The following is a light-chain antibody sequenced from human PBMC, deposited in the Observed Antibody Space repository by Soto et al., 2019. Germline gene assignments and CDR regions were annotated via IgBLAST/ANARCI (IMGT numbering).Light chain of an antibody. V-gene: IGLV2-8*01. CDR3: SSYAGSNGV. CDR2: EVS. Sequence: QSALTQPPSASGSPGQSVTISCTGTSSDVGGYNYVSWYQQHPGKAPKLMIYEVSKRPSGVPDRFSGSKSGNTASLTVSGLQAEDEADYYCSSYAGSNGVSGTGTKLTVL. CDR1: SSDVGGYNY. J-gene: IGLJ1*01.